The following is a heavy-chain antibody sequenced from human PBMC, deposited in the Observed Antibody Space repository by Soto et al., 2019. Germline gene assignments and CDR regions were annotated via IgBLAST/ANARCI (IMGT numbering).Heavy chain of an antibody. D-gene: IGHD3-22*01. CDR1: GFTFDDYA. CDR3: VKDSESSGYLTHLDY. CDR2: LTWNGEVI. V-gene: IGHV3-9*01. Sequence: EVQLAESGGALVQPGRSLRLSCVASGFTFDDYAIRWVRQTPGKGLEWVSGLTWNGEVIGYADSVKGRFTISRDNAKNSLYLEMNSLRPEDTALYYCVKDSESSGYLTHLDYWGQGTLVTVSS. J-gene: IGHJ4*02.